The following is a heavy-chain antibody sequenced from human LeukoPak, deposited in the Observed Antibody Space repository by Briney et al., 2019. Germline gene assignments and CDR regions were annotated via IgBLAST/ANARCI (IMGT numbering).Heavy chain of an antibody. V-gene: IGHV4-59*06. CDR1: GGAISSYY. J-gene: IGHJ4*02. Sequence: SETLSLTCTVSGGAISSYYWSWIRQHPGKGLEWIGYIYYSGSTYYNPSLKSRVTISVDTSKNQFSLKLSSVTAADTAVYYCARERRGYSYGPQVIDYWGQGTLVTVSS. CDR3: ARERRGYSYGPQVIDY. CDR2: IYYSGST. D-gene: IGHD5-18*01.